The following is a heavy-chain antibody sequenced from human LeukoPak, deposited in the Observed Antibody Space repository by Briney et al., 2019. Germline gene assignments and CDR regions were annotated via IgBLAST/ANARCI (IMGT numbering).Heavy chain of an antibody. J-gene: IGHJ3*02. CDR3: ARKLYSDNSHDAFDI. V-gene: IGHV3-74*01. CDR1: GFTFSSYW. CDR2: INSDGSST. D-gene: IGHD1-26*01. Sequence: PGGSLRLSCAASGFTFSSYWMHWVRQAPGKGLVWVSRINSDGSSTSYADSVKGRFTISRDNAKNSLYLQMNSLRAEDTAVYYCARKLYSDNSHDAFDIWGQGTMVIVSS.